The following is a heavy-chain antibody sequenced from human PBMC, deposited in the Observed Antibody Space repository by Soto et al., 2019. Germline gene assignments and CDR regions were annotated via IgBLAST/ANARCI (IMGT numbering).Heavy chain of an antibody. D-gene: IGHD2-15*01. Sequence: GGSLGLSCAASGFTVSSNYMSWVRQAPGQGLEWVSVICSGGSTYYADFVKGRFTVSRDNTKKTLYLPMNCLRSEDMAVYTNARDANQLFDASDIWGQGTMVTVSS. CDR2: ICSGGST. CDR3: ARDANQLFDASDI. V-gene: IGHV3-53*01. CDR1: GFTVSSNY. J-gene: IGHJ3*02.